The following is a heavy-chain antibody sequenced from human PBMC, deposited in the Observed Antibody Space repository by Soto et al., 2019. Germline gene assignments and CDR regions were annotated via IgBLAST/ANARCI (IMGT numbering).Heavy chain of an antibody. V-gene: IGHV1-69*01. Sequence: QVQLVQSGAEVKKPGSSVKVSCKASGGTFSSYAISWVRQAPGQGLEWMGGIIPIFGTANYAQKFQGRVTITADESTSTADMELSSLRSEDTAVYYCARAPIVVVVAATPDYYYGMDVWGQGTTVTVSS. CDR1: GGTFSSYA. D-gene: IGHD2-15*01. CDR3: ARAPIVVVVAATPDYYYGMDV. J-gene: IGHJ6*02. CDR2: IIPIFGTA.